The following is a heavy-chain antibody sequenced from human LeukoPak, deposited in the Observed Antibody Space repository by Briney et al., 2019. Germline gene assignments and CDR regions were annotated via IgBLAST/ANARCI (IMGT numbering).Heavy chain of an antibody. J-gene: IGHJ4*02. D-gene: IGHD3-9*01. Sequence: ASVKVSCKASGYTFTGYYMHWVRQAPGQGLEWMGWINPNSGGTNYAQKFQGRVTMTRDTSISTAYMELSRLRSDDTAVYYCARFPRHYDILTGYYHEPTFDYWGQGTLVTVSS. V-gene: IGHV1-2*02. CDR2: INPNSGGT. CDR1: GYTFTGYY. CDR3: ARFPRHYDILTGYYHEPTFDY.